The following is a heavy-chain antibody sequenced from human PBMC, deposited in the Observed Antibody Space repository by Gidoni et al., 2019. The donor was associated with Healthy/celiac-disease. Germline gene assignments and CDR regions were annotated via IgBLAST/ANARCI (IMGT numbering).Heavy chain of an antibody. CDR3: ASPYYYGSGSYQAYFQH. D-gene: IGHD3-10*01. V-gene: IGHV3-23*01. CDR2: ISGSGGST. Sequence: ELQLLESGGGLVQPGGSLRLSCAASGFTFSSYAMSWVRQAPGKGLEWVSAISGSGGSTYYADSVKGRFTISRDNSKNTLYLQMNSLRAEDTAVYYCASPYYYGSGSYQAYFQHWGQGTLVTVSS. CDR1: GFTFSSYA. J-gene: IGHJ1*01.